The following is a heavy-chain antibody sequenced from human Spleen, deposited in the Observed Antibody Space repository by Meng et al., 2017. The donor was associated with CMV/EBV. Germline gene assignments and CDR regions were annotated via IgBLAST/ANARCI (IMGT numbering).Heavy chain of an antibody. V-gene: IGHV3-23*01. CDR1: GFTFSSYA. CDR2: ISGSGGST. CDR3: ARDRSDYVWGSYRFDY. J-gene: IGHJ4*02. Sequence: GESLKISCAASGFTFSSYAMSWVRQAPGKGLEWVSAISGSGGSTYYADSVKGRFTISRDNSKNTLYLQMNSLRAEDTALYYCARDRSDYVWGSYRFDYWGQGALVTVSS. D-gene: IGHD3-16*02.